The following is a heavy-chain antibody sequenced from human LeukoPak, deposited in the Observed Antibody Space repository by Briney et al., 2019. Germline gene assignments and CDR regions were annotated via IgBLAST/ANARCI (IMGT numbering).Heavy chain of an antibody. CDR3: AKDDVTYYYDSSGCYNY. J-gene: IGHJ4*02. D-gene: IGHD3-22*01. Sequence: GGSLSLSCAGSGFTVSSNYMSWVRQAPGKGLEWVSAISGSGGSTYYADSVKGRFSISRDNSKNTLYLQMNSLRAEDTAVYYCAKDDVTYYYDSSGCYNYWGQGTLVTVSS. CDR2: ISGSGGST. CDR1: GFTVSSNY. V-gene: IGHV3-23*01.